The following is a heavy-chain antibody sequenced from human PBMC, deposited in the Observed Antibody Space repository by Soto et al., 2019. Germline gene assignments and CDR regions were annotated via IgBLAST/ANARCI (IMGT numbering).Heavy chain of an antibody. J-gene: IGHJ6*02. D-gene: IGHD3-10*01. CDR3: ARNMDYYYGPGSGNGHGF. Sequence: QVQLVQSGAEVKEPGDSVRVSCEASGYTFTAYYIHWVRQAPGQGLEWMGWMNTKFGDTTYAQDFEGRVYMTRDMSISTVYMELSRLTSDDTAIYYCARNMDYYYGPGSGNGHGFWGQGTTVTVFS. CDR2: MNTKFGDT. V-gene: IGHV1-2*02. CDR1: GYTFTAYY.